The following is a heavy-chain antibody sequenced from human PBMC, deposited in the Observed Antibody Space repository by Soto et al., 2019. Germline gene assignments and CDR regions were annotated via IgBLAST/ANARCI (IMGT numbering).Heavy chain of an antibody. CDR3: PRSAARPTPYYYYGMDV. V-gene: IGHV4-4*07. CDR1: GGSISSYY. D-gene: IGHD6-6*01. CDR2: IYTSGST. J-gene: IGHJ6*02. Sequence: SETLSLTCTVSGGSISSYYWSWIRQPAGKGLEWIGRIYTSGSTNYNPSLKSRVTMSVDTSKNQFSLKLSSVTAADTAVYYCPRSAARPTPYYYYGMDVWGQGTTVTVSS.